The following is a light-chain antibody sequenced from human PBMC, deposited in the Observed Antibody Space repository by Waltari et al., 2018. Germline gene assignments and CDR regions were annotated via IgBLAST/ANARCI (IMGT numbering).Light chain of an antibody. Sequence: DIVMTQSPLSLPVTPGQPASISCRSSQSLLHSSGSHYLDWYRQKPGQSPQLLIYLGSNRASGVPYRFSGSGSGTDFTLKISRVEAEDIGVYYCVQALQLPETFGQGTKVEIK. V-gene: IGKV2-28*01. CDR2: LGS. CDR1: QSLLHSSGSHY. J-gene: IGKJ1*01. CDR3: VQALQLPET.